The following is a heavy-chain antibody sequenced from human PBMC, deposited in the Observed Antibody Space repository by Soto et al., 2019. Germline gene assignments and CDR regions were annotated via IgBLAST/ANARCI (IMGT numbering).Heavy chain of an antibody. CDR1: GFTFSSYG. V-gene: IGHV3-30*18. CDR3: AKDPGDIVVVPAAPTDY. D-gene: IGHD2-2*01. J-gene: IGHJ4*02. CDR2: ISYDGSNK. Sequence: PGGSLRLSCAASGFTFSSYGMHWVRQAPGKGLEWVAVISYDGSNKYYADSVKGRFTISRDNSKNTLYLQMNSLRAEDTAVYYCAKDPGDIVVVPAAPTDYWGQGTLVTVSS.